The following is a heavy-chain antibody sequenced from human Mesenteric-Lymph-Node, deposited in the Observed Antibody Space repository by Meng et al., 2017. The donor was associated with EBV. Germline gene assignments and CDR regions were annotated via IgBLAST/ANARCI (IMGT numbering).Heavy chain of an antibody. CDR3: ARDGDSILGRGVISF. D-gene: IGHD3-10*01. CDR2: INTDGSDT. Sequence: EVQVVESGGVLVQPGGFLRLSLAASGFTFSSYWMHWVRQAPGTGLVWVSRINTDGSDTSYADSVKGRFTVSRDNAKNTLYLQMNSLRGEDTALYYFARDGDSILGRGVISFWGQGTLVTVSS. V-gene: IGHV3-74*01. CDR1: GFTFSSYW. J-gene: IGHJ4*02.